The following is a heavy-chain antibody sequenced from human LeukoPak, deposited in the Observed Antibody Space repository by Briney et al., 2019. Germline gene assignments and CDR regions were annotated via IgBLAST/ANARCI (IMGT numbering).Heavy chain of an antibody. D-gene: IGHD3-10*01. Sequence: GESLKISCKGSGYSFTSYWIGWVRQMPGKGLEWMGIIYPGDSDTRYSPSFQGQVTISADKSISTAYLQWSSLKASDTAMYYCARLPIFYYGSGSYPHYFDYWGQGTLVTVSS. CDR3: ARLPIFYYGSGSYPHYFDY. CDR2: IYPGDSDT. CDR1: GYSFTSYW. V-gene: IGHV5-51*01. J-gene: IGHJ4*02.